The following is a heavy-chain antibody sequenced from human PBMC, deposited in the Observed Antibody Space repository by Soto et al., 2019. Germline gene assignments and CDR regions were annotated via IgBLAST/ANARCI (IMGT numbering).Heavy chain of an antibody. CDR3: ASAVAYSSSTGPY. CDR2: IIPILGIA. J-gene: IGHJ4*02. Sequence: SVKVSCKASGGTFSSSTIRWVRPAPGQGLEWMGRIIPILGIANYAQKFQGRVTITADKSTSPAYMELSSLRSEDTAVYYCASAVAYSSSTGPYRGQGTQVTVAS. D-gene: IGHD6-6*01. CDR1: GGTFSSST. V-gene: IGHV1-69*02.